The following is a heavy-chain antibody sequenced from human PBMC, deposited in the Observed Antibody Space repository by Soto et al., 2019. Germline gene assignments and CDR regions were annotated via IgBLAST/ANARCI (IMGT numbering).Heavy chain of an antibody. Sequence: GGSLRLSCAASGFTFSNYAMSWVRQAPGKGLEWVSYISNTGGRINYADSVKGRFSISRDNSNNTLYLQMNSLRAEDTAIYYCAKSGCTPSNWFDPWGQGTLVTVSS. CDR2: ISNTGGRI. V-gene: IGHV3-23*01. CDR3: AKSGCTPSNWFDP. J-gene: IGHJ5*02. D-gene: IGHD2-15*01. CDR1: GFTFSNYA.